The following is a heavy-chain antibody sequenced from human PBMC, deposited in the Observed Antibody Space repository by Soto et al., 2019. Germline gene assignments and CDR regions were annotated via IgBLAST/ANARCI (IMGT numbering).Heavy chain of an antibody. D-gene: IGHD3-22*01. Sequence: QVQLVESGGGVVQPGRSLRLSCAASGFTFSSYGMHWVRQAPGKGLEWAAVIWYDGSNKYYADSVKGRFTIPRENSKNTQYLQMNSLRAEDTAVYYCARTNNYYDSSGYHSRFDPWGQGTLVTVSS. V-gene: IGHV3-33*01. CDR1: GFTFSSYG. CDR2: IWYDGSNK. CDR3: ARTNNYYDSSGYHSRFDP. J-gene: IGHJ5*02.